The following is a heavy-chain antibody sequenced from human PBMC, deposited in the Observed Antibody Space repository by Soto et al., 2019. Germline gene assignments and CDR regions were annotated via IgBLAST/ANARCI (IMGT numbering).Heavy chain of an antibody. J-gene: IGHJ6*02. Sequence: QVQLVQSGTEVKKPGSSVKVSCKASGGTFRSNAISWVRQAPGQGLEWMGGLIPIFGTTNYAQKFQGRVTITADESAGTAYMELSSLRSDDTAVYYCASLPSFYYGSGYGMDVWGQGTTVTVSS. D-gene: IGHD3-10*01. CDR2: LIPIFGTT. V-gene: IGHV1-69*01. CDR3: ASLPSFYYGSGYGMDV. CDR1: GGTFRSNA.